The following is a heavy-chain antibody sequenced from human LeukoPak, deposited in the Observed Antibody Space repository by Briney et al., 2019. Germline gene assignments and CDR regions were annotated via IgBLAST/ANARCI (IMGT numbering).Heavy chain of an antibody. CDR3: AKGGTGYCSSSSCLYYFHY. CDR1: GFTFSTYA. Sequence: PGGSLRLSCAASGFTFSTYAMSWVHQAPGKGLEWVSTISDSSATYYADSVKGRFSISRDNSKNTLYLQMNSLRVEDTAVYYCAKGGTGYCSSSSCLYYFHYWGQGTLVTVSS. V-gene: IGHV3-23*01. D-gene: IGHD2-2*01. J-gene: IGHJ4*02. CDR2: ISDSSAT.